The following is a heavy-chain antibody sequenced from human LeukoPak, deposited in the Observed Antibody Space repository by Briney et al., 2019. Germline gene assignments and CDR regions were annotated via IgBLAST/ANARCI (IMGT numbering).Heavy chain of an antibody. Sequence: SETLSLTCTVSGGSISSYYWSWIRQPPGKGLEWIGYIYYSGSTNYNPSLESRVTISVDTSNNQFSLKLSSVTAADTAVYYCARRDPSGWLPDYWGQGTLVTVSS. J-gene: IGHJ4*02. CDR3: ARRDPSGWLPDY. CDR1: GGSISSYY. CDR2: IYYSGST. V-gene: IGHV4-59*08. D-gene: IGHD6-19*01.